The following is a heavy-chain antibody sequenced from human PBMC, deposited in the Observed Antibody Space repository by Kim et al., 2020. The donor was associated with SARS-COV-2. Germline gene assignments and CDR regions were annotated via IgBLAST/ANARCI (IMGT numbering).Heavy chain of an antibody. Sequence: LSLTCAATGFTFSSYAMTWVRQAPGKGLEWVSGIYANGESPNYANSARGRFTISRDNSRNTLYLQMNSLRVEDTAIYYCAKVRDGNFGRLDYLGQGTLVTVSS. V-gene: IGHV3-23*01. CDR2: IYANGESP. J-gene: IGHJ4*02. D-gene: IGHD1-7*01. CDR3: AKVRDGNFGRLDY. CDR1: GFTFSSYA.